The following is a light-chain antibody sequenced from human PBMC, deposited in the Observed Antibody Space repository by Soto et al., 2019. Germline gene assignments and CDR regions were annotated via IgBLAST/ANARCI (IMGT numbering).Light chain of an antibody. V-gene: IGKV1-27*01. CDR1: GDISKY. Sequence: DIQMTQSPSSLSASVGDRVTISCRATGDISKYLAWYQRKPGKAPTLLIYGASTLQSGVPSRFSGSGSGTEFTLTIGSLQPEDVATYYSQKYGSAPLTFGGGTKVEI. CDR3: QKYGSAPLT. CDR2: GAS. J-gene: IGKJ4*01.